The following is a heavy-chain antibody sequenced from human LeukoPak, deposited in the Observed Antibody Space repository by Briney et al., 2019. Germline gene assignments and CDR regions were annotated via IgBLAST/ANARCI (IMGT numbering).Heavy chain of an antibody. CDR3: ARDRVGAMDFDY. Sequence: ASETLSLTCSVSGGSISSYHWSWIRQPAGKGLEWIGRIYSSGSTNYNPSLKSRVTISGGKSKNQLSLKLSSVTAADTAVYYCARDRVGAMDFDYWGQGTLVTVSS. CDR2: IYSSGST. CDR1: GGSISSYH. D-gene: IGHD1-26*01. J-gene: IGHJ4*02. V-gene: IGHV4-4*07.